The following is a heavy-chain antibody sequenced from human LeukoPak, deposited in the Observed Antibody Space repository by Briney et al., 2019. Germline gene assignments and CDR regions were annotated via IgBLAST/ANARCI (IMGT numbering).Heavy chain of an antibody. Sequence: PGGSLRLSCAASGFTFSSYGMSWVRQAPGKGLEWVSRIKTDGSNTNYADSVKGRFTISRDNAKNTLYLQMSSLRAEDTAVYYCARDFLHLGGWGQGTMVTVSS. CDR2: IKTDGSNT. V-gene: IGHV3-74*01. CDR3: ARDFLHLGG. J-gene: IGHJ3*01. D-gene: IGHD3-16*01. CDR1: GFTFSSYG.